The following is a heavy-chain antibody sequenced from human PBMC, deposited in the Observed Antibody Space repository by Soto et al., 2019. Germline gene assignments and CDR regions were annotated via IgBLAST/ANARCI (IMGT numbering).Heavy chain of an antibody. V-gene: IGHV1-58*01. CDR1: GFTFTNSA. CDR2: IVVGSGNT. J-gene: IGHJ4*01. D-gene: IGHD3-22*01. CDR3: AADLYDSSDVKDLGVY. Sequence: SVQVSCKASGFTFTNSAVQWVRQARGQRLEWIGWIVVGSGNTNYAQKFQERVTITRDMSTSTAYMELSSLRSEDTAVYYCAADLYDSSDVKDLGVYWG.